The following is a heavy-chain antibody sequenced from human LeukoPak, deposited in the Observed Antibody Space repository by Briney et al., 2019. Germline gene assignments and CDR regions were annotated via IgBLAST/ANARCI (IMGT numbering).Heavy chain of an antibody. CDR2: IYTSGST. D-gene: IGHD3-9*01. V-gene: IGHV4-4*07. CDR1: SGSISEYY. Sequence: PSETLSLTCTVSSGSISEYYWSWIRQPAGKGLEWIVRIYTSGSTNYNHSLKSRVTMSVDTSKNQFSLKLRSVTAADTAVYYCARSTLFYDILTGFDYWGQGTLVTVSS. CDR3: ARSTLFYDILTGFDY. J-gene: IGHJ4*02.